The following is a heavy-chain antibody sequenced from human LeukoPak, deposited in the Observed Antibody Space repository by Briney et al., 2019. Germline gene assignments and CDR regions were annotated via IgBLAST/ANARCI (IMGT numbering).Heavy chain of an antibody. Sequence: GGSLRLSCAASGFTFSSYAVSWVRQAPGKGLEWVSVIYSGGSTYYADSVKGRFTISRHNSKNTLYLQMNSLRAEDTAVYYCARVVAAAGPYYYGMDVWGQGTTVTVSS. CDR2: IYSGGST. CDR3: ARVVAAAGPYYYGMDV. CDR1: GFTFSSYA. D-gene: IGHD6-13*01. V-gene: IGHV3-53*04. J-gene: IGHJ6*02.